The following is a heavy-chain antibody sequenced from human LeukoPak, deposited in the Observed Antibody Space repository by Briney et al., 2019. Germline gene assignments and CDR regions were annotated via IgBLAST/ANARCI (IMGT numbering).Heavy chain of an antibody. CDR3: ARDPPSLSCVDV. D-gene: IGHD3-10*01. V-gene: IGHV3-21*01. CDR2: ISSSSSYI. J-gene: IGHJ6*04. Sequence: GGSLRLSCAASGFTFSSYSMNWVRQAPGKGLEWVSSISSSSSYIYYADSVKGRFTISRDNAKNSLYLQMNSLRAEDTAVYYCARDPPSLSCVDVWGKGTTVTVSS. CDR1: GFTFSSYS.